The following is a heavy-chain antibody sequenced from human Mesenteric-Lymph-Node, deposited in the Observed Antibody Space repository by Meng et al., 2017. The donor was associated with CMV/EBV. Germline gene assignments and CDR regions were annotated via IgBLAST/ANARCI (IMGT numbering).Heavy chain of an antibody. V-gene: IGHV4-59*01. J-gene: IGHJ4*02. Sequence: SETLSLTCTVSADSISDYYWTWIRQPPGKGLEWIGYIYYSGSTNYNPSLKSRVTISVDTSKNQFSLKLSSVTAADTAVYYCASREWFGELSNWGQGTLVTVSS. CDR2: IYYSGST. CDR3: ASREWFGELSN. D-gene: IGHD3-10*01. CDR1: ADSISDYY.